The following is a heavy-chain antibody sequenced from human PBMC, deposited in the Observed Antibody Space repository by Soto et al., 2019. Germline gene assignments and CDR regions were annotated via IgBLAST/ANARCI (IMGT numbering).Heavy chain of an antibody. D-gene: IGHD2-21*02. Sequence: GGSLRLSCAASGFTFSSYSMNWVRQAPGKGLEWVSYISSSSSTIYYADSVKGRFTISRDNAKNSLYLQMNSLRAEDTAVYYCAREGVTAHFDYWGQGTLVTVSS. V-gene: IGHV3-48*04. J-gene: IGHJ4*02. CDR1: GFTFSSYS. CDR2: ISSSSSTI. CDR3: AREGVTAHFDY.